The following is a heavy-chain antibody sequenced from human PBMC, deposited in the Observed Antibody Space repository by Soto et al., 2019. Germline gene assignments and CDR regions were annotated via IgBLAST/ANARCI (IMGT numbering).Heavy chain of an antibody. D-gene: IGHD3-3*01. CDR3: ARGVYYDFWTGYSYGMDV. CDR2: INHRGST. J-gene: IGHJ6*02. Sequence: SETLSFTCAVYGGSFSGYYWSWIRQPPRKGLEWTGEINHRGSTNYNPSLNTRVTISVDTSKNQFALKRSSVNAADTAVYYCARGVYYDFWTGYSYGMDVWGQGTTLTVSS. V-gene: IGHV4-34*01. CDR1: GGSFSGYY.